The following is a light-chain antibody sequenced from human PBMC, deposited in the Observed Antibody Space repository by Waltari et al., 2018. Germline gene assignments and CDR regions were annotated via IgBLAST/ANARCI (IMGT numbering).Light chain of an antibody. CDR2: WAS. CDR1: QSVFFSPKNKNF. CDR3: QQYYSIPYT. J-gene: IGKJ2*01. V-gene: IGKV4-1*01. Sequence: DIVMTQFPDSLAVSLGERATIHCKSSQSVFFSPKNKNFLAGYQQKPGQPPKLLIYWASTRESGVPDRFTGSGSGTDFTLTVSSLQPEDVAIYYCQQYYSIPYTFGQGTQLEIK.